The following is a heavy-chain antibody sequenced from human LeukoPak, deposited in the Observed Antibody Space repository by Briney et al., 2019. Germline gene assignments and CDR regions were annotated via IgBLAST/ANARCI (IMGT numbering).Heavy chain of an antibody. V-gene: IGHV1-8*01. J-gene: IGHJ4*02. CDR3: ARPGNSSFDY. CDR2: MNPNSGNT. Sequence: ASVKVSCKASGYTFTSCDIYWVRQATGQGLEWMGWMNPNSGNTGYAQKFQGRVTMTRDTSINTACMELGSLTSDDTAIYYCARPGNSSFDYWGQGTLVTVSS. D-gene: IGHD6-6*01. CDR1: GYTFTSCD.